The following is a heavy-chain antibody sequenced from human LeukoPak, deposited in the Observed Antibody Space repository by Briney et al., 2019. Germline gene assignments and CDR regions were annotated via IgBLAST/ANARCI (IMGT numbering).Heavy chain of an antibody. V-gene: IGHV1-18*01. D-gene: IGHD3-22*01. J-gene: IGHJ4*02. Sequence: GASVKVSCKASGYTFTSYGISWVRQAPGQGLEGMGWISAYNGNTNYAQKLQGRVTMTTDTSTSTAYMELRSLRSDDTAVYYCARAPYYYDSSGYSDYWGQGTLVTVSS. CDR1: GYTFTSYG. CDR3: ARAPYYYDSSGYSDY. CDR2: ISAYNGNT.